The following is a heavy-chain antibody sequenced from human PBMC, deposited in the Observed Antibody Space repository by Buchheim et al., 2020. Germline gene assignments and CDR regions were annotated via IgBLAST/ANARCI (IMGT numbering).Heavy chain of an antibody. D-gene: IGHD3-22*01. Sequence: QVQLGQSGAEVRKPGSSVKLSCKASGGTFSDFAISWVRQAPGQGLEWMGGIIPIFGTANYAQKFQGRVTITADESTSTAYMELSSLRSEDTAVYYWARGNYYDSSGYYFVVPPIDYWGQGTL. V-gene: IGHV1-69*01. CDR2: IIPIFGTA. CDR1: GGTFSDFA. CDR3: ARGNYYDSSGYYFVVPPIDY. J-gene: IGHJ4*02.